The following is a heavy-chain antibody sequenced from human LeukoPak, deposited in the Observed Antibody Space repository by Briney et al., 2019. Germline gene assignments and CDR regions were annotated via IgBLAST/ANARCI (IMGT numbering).Heavy chain of an antibody. CDR1: GYTFSGFE. J-gene: IGHJ4*02. CDR2: ISDSGSTI. D-gene: IGHD2-8*01. Sequence: GGSLRLSCVGSGYTFSGFEMNWVRQAPGKGLDWVAYISDSGSTIYYADSVQGRFTISRDNAKNSLFLQMNNLRPEDTAVYYCAKDGVPNRYFGRNYFDYWGQGTLVTVSS. V-gene: IGHV3-48*03. CDR3: AKDGVPNRYFGRNYFDY.